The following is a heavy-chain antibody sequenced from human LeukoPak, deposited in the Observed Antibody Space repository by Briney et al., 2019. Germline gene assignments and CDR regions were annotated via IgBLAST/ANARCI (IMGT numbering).Heavy chain of an antibody. CDR2: IIPIFGTA. J-gene: IGHJ3*02. Sequence: SVKVSCKASGGTFSSYAMSWVRQAPGQGLEWMGGIIPIFGTANYAQKFQGRVTITADESTSTAYMELSSLRSEDTAVYYCARSSGVLRYFDCPRGTCDAFDIWSQGTMVTVSS. CDR3: ARSSGVLRYFDCPRGTCDAFDI. V-gene: IGHV1-69*13. D-gene: IGHD3-9*01. CDR1: GGTFSSYA.